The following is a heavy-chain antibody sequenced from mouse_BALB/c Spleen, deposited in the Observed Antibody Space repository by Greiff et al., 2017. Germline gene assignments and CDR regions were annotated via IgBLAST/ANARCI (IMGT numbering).Heavy chain of an antibody. CDR2: IDPSDSYT. D-gene: IGHD2-1*01. Sequence: QVQLQQPGAELVKPGASVKMSCKASGYTFTSYWMHWVKQRPGQGLEWIGVIDPSDSYTSYNQKFKGKATLTVDTSSSTAYMQLSSLTSEDSAVYYCTRGGNSYCYAMDYWGQGTSVTVSS. V-gene: IGHV1S127*01. CDR1: GYTFTSYW. CDR3: TRGGNSYCYAMDY. J-gene: IGHJ4*01.